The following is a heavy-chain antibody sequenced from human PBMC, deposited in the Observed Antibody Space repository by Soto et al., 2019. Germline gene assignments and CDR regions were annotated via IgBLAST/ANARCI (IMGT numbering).Heavy chain of an antibody. CDR2: INPNSGGT. Sequence: ASVKVSCKASGYTFTGYYMHWVRQAPGQGLEWMGWINPNSGGTNYAQKFQGWVTMTRDTSISTAYMELSRLRSDDTAVYYCAIARFNGAAFYYAYDIWSQGTMVTVSS. V-gene: IGHV1-2*04. CDR3: AIARFNGAAFYYAYDI. J-gene: IGHJ3*02. D-gene: IGHD1-26*01. CDR1: GYTFTGYY.